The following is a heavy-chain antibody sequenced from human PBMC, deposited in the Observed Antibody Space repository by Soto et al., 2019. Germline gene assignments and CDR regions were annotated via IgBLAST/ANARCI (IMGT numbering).Heavy chain of an antibody. CDR1: GYTFTSYD. Sequence: QVQLVQSGAEVKKPGASVKVSCKASGYTFTSYDINWVRQATGQGLEWMGWMNPNSGNTGYAQKFQGRVTMTRNTSXRXVYMELSSLRSEDTAVYYCARGRRFRYSSGCYVFDYWGQGTLVTVSS. CDR2: MNPNSGNT. CDR3: ARGRRFRYSSGCYVFDY. V-gene: IGHV1-8*01. D-gene: IGHD6-19*01. J-gene: IGHJ4*02.